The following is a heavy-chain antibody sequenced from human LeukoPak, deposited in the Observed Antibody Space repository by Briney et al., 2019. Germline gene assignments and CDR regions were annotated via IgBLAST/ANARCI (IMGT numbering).Heavy chain of an antibody. Sequence: SETLSLTCAVYGGSFSGYYLSWIRQPPGKGLEWIGEINHSGSTNYNPSLKSRVTISVDTSKNQFSLKLSSVTAADTAVYYCARVRPTRSRYSYENNWFNPWGQGTLVTVSS. V-gene: IGHV4-34*01. CDR3: ARVRPTRSRYSYENNWFNP. D-gene: IGHD5-18*01. CDR1: GGSFSGYY. CDR2: INHSGST. J-gene: IGHJ5*02.